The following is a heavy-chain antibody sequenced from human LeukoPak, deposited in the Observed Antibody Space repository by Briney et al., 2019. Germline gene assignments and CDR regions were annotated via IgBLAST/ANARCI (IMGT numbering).Heavy chain of an antibody. J-gene: IGHJ4*02. CDR2: IYYSGST. Sequence: SETLSLTCTVSGGSISSSSYYWGWIGQPPGKGLEWIGSIYYSGSTYYNPSLKSRVTISVDTSKNQFSLKLSSVTAADTAVYYCARHRPWEYYFDYWGQGTLVTVSS. D-gene: IGHD1-26*01. CDR1: GGSISSSSYY. CDR3: ARHRPWEYYFDY. V-gene: IGHV4-39*01.